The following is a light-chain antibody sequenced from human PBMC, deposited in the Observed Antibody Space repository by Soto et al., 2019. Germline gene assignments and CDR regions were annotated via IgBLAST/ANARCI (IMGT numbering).Light chain of an antibody. J-gene: IGKJ1*01. CDR1: KSVSRS. CDR2: NAS. Sequence: EIVLTQSPDTLSLSPRERATLSCRASKSVSRSLVWYQQKPGQAPRLLIYNASDRAAGIPVRFSGSGSGTDFTLTISSLAPEDVALYYCQQRHNWPRTFGHGTRVEI. V-gene: IGKV3-11*01. CDR3: QQRHNWPRT.